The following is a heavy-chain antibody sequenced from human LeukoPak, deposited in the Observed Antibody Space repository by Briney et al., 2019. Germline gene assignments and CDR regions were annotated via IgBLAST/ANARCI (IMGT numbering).Heavy chain of an antibody. CDR3: ARKPNRRYRYCSSTSCYNGMDV. Sequence: SETLSLTCTVSGGSISSGGYYWSWIRQHPGKGLEWIGYIYYSGSTYYNPSLKSRVTISVDTSKNQFSLKLSSVTAANTAVYYCARKPNRRYRYCSSTSCYNGMDVWGQGTTVTVSS. J-gene: IGHJ6*02. CDR2: IYYSGST. V-gene: IGHV4-31*03. D-gene: IGHD2-2*02. CDR1: GGSISSGGYY.